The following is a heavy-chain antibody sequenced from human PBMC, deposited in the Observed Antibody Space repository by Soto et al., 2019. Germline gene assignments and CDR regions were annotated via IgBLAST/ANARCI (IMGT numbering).Heavy chain of an antibody. CDR1: GDSVSSNSAA. Sequence: PSETLSLTCAISGDSVSSNSAAWNWIRQSPSRGLEWLGRTYYRSKWYSDYAVSVKSRITINPDTSKNQFSLQLNSVTPEDTAVYYCARDRGGIAAAGTTDNWFDPRGQGTLVTVSS. D-gene: IGHD6-13*01. J-gene: IGHJ5*02. CDR2: TYYRSKWYS. CDR3: ARDRGGIAAAGTTDNWFDP. V-gene: IGHV6-1*01.